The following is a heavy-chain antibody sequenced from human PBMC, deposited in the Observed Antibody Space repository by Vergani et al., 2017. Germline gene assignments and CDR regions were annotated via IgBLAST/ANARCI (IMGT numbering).Heavy chain of an antibody. CDR3: ARIGSMLMIDP. J-gene: IGHJ5*02. V-gene: IGHV4-31*03. CDR2: IYYSGST. D-gene: IGHD2-15*01. Sequence: QVQLQESGPGLVKPSQTLSLPCTVSGGPLSSVGYYWSWIRPHPGNGLGWIGYIYYSGSTDYNPSLRIRDTISVDTSKNQFALKLSSVTAADTAVYYCARIGSMLMIDPWGQGTLVTVSS. CDR1: GGPLSSVGYY.